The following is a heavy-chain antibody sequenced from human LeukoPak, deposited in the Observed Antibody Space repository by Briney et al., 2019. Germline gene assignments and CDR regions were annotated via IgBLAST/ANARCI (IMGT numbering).Heavy chain of an antibody. CDR3: AKGGSGNFPGRGYFDY. J-gene: IGHJ4*02. CDR2: ISVSGGST. Sequence: GGSLRLSCVASGFTFDNYGMSWVRQAPGKGLQWVSYISVSGGSTYYTDSVKGRFTISRDNSESTLYLQLDGLRAEDTAVYFCAKGGSGNFPGRGYFDYWGQGTLVTVSS. D-gene: IGHD1-26*01. V-gene: IGHV3-23*01. CDR1: GFTFDNYG.